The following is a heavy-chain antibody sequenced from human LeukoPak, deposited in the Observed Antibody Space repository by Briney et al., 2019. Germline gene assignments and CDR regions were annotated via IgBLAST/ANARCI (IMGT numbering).Heavy chain of an antibody. D-gene: IGHD6-6*01. Sequence: SETLSLTCTVSGGSISSYYWSWIRQPPGKGLEWIGYIYYSGSTNYNPSLKSRVTISLDTSKNQFSLKLSSVTAADTAVYYCAALNIAARPWCFDYWGQGTLVTVSS. CDR3: AALNIAARPWCFDY. J-gene: IGHJ4*02. CDR2: IYYSGST. V-gene: IGHV4-59*01. CDR1: GGSISSYY.